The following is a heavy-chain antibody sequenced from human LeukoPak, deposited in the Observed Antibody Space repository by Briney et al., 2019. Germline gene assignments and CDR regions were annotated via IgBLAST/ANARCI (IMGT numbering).Heavy chain of an antibody. V-gene: IGHV1-2*06. CDR2: INLNSGGT. CDR1: GDTFTGYY. D-gene: IGHD3-22*01. Sequence: ASVKVSCTASGDTFTGYYMHWMRRAPAQGLEWMGRINLNSGGTNYAQKFHGRVTMTRETSNSTAYMELSRLRSDDTAVYYCAREYDCYDSSGYPRRDAFDIWGQGTMVTVSS. J-gene: IGHJ3*02. CDR3: AREYDCYDSSGYPRRDAFDI.